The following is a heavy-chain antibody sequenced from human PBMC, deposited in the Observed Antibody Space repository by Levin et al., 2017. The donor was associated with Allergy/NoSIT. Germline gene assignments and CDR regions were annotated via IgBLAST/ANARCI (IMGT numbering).Heavy chain of an antibody. CDR2: IDSDGSAT. D-gene: IGHD7-27*01. V-gene: IGHV3-74*01. CDR1: GFTFSTYW. Sequence: PGGSLRLSCATSGFTFSTYWMHWVRQAPGKGLVWVSHIDSDGSATTYADSVKGRFTISRDNAKNTLYLQMNSLRAEDTAVYYCARGTNWGINWGQGTLVTVSS. CDR3: ARGTNWGIN. J-gene: IGHJ4*02.